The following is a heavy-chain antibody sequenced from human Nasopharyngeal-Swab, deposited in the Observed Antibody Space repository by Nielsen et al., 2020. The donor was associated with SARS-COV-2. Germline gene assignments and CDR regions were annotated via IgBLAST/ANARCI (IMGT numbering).Heavy chain of an antibody. CDR2: ISYDGSNK. Sequence: GESLKISCAASGFTFSSYGMHWVRQAPGKGLEWVAVISYDGSNKYYADSVKGRFTISRDNSKNTLYLQMNSLRAEDTAVYYCAKELGGTIFGVVIISEDAFDIWGQGTMVTVSS. J-gene: IGHJ3*02. D-gene: IGHD3-3*01. CDR1: GFTFSSYG. V-gene: IGHV3-30*18. CDR3: AKELGGTIFGVVIISEDAFDI.